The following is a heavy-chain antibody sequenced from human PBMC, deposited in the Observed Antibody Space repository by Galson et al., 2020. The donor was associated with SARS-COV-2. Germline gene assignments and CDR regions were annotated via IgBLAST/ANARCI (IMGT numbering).Heavy chain of an antibody. V-gene: IGHV1-8*01. CDR3: ARSYDDFATWFDP. CDR1: GHTFTNYE. CDR2: MNPNSGNT. Sequence: ASVKVSCKASGHTFTNYEINWVRQAPGQGLEWMGWMNPNSGNTGYAQKFQGRVTMTRTTSISTAYMELNSLTSEDTAVYYCARSYDDFATWFDPWGQGTLVTVSS. J-gene: IGHJ5*02. D-gene: IGHD4-17*01.